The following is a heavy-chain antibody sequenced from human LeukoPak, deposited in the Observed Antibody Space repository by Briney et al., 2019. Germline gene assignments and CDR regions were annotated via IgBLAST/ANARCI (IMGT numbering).Heavy chain of an antibody. CDR1: GGTFSSYA. J-gene: IGHJ4*02. CDR3: AAGSGSYYRDFDY. Sequence: GASVKVSCKASGGTFSSYAISWVRQAPGQGLEWMGGIIPIFGTANYAQKFQGRVTITADESTSTAYMELSNLRSEDTAVYYCAAGSGSYYRDFDYWGQGTLVTVSS. V-gene: IGHV1-69*13. CDR2: IIPIFGTA. D-gene: IGHD1-26*01.